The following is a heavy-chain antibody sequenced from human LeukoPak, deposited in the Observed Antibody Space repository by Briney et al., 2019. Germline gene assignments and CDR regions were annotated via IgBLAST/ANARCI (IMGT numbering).Heavy chain of an antibody. D-gene: IGHD4-17*01. CDR3: ARDKTGHRYIYGDYHPFDH. Sequence: GASVKVSCKASGGTFSSYAISWVRQAPGQGLEYMGRIIPIFGTPNYAQKFQGRVTITTDESTTTAYMELSSLRSEDTAVYYCARDKTGHRYIYGDYHPFDHWGQGTLVTVSS. V-gene: IGHV1-69*05. CDR2: IIPIFGTP. J-gene: IGHJ4*02. CDR1: GGTFSSYA.